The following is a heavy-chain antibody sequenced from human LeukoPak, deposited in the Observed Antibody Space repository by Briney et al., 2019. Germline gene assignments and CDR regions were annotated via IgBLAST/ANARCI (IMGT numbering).Heavy chain of an antibody. CDR1: GFTFSIYA. CDR3: ARRWYFDL. J-gene: IGHJ2*01. Sequence: RAGGSLRLSCAASGFTFSIYAMHWVRQAPGKGLEWVAVISSDGSDKYYADSVKGRFTISRDNSKNTLYLQMNSLRAEDTAVFYCARRWYFDLWGRGTLVTVSS. CDR2: ISSDGSDK. V-gene: IGHV3-30*04.